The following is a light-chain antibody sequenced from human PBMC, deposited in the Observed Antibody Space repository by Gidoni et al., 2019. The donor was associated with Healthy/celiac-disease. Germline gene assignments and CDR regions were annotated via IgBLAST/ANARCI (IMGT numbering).Light chain of an antibody. V-gene: IGLV3-9*01. J-gene: IGLJ2*01. CDR2: RDS. CDR1: NIGSKK. CDR3: QVWDSSTVV. Sequence: SYELPQPLSVYVALGQTARITCGGNNIGSKKVHWYQQKPGQAPVLVIYRDSNRPSGIPELFSGSNSGNTATLTISRAQAGDEADYYCQVWDSSTVVFGGGTKLTVL.